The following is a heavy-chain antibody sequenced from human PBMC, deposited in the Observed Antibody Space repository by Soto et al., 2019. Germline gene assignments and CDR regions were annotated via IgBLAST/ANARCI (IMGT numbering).Heavy chain of an antibody. CDR1: GFTFDDYA. D-gene: IGHD6-6*01. J-gene: IGHJ5*02. CDR3: AKGQQLVTAWFDP. Sequence: EVQLVESGGGLVQPGRSLRLSCAASGFTFDDYAMHWVRQAPGNGLEWVSGISWNSGSIGYADSVKGRFTISRDNAKNSLYLQMNRLRAEDTALYYCAKGQQLVTAWFDPCGQGTLVTVSS. CDR2: ISWNSGSI. V-gene: IGHV3-9*01.